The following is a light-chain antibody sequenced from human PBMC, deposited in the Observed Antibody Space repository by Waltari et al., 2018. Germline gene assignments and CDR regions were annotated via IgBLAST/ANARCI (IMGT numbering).Light chain of an antibody. Sequence: SFELTQPPSVSVSPGQTANIPCPGDTLGDKYVSWYQQKPGQSPVLVIYQDSKRPSGIPERFSGFSSETTATLTISGALAVDEADYYCQAWDSTALVFGGGTKLTVL. CDR1: TLGDKY. CDR2: QDS. J-gene: IGLJ2*01. V-gene: IGLV3-1*01. CDR3: QAWDSTALV.